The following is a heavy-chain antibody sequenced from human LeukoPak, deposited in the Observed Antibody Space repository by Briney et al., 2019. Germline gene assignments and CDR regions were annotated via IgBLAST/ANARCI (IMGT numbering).Heavy chain of an antibody. D-gene: IGHD5-12*01. CDR1: GYTFTGYY. V-gene: IGHV1-2*02. Sequence: ASVKVSCKASGYTFTGYYMHWVRQAPGQGLEWMGWINPNSGGTNYAQKFQGRVTMTRDTSISTAYMELSRLRSDDTAVYYCARNVDIVATGYYYYYMDVWGKGTTVTVSS. J-gene: IGHJ6*03. CDR2: INPNSGGT. CDR3: ARNVDIVATGYYYYYMDV.